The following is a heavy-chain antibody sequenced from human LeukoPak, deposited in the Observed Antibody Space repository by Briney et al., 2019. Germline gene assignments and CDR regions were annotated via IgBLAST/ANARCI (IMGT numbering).Heavy chain of an antibody. CDR3: ARATGVSYYYDSSGYLKLDY. D-gene: IGHD3-22*01. Sequence: ASVKVTCKASGYTFTSYGISWVRQAPGQGLEWMGWISAYNGNTNYAQKLQGRVTMTTDTSTSTAYMELRSLRSDDTAVYYCARATGVSYYYDSSGYLKLDYWGQGTLVTVSS. CDR2: ISAYNGNT. CDR1: GYTFTSYG. J-gene: IGHJ4*02. V-gene: IGHV1-18*01.